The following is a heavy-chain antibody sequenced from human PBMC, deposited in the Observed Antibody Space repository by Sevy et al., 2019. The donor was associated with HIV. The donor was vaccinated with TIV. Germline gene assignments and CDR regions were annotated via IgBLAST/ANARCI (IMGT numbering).Heavy chain of an antibody. CDR1: GFTLNNYW. Sequence: GGSLRLSSVASGFTLNNYWMHWVRQAPGKGLEWVANINQDGGVTYYVDSVRGRFTISRDNGRNLVFLQMNSLRVDDSALYFCVRAIAQDGSFWGQGTLVTVSS. CDR2: INQDGGVT. CDR3: VRAIAQDGSF. V-gene: IGHV3-7*01. D-gene: IGHD6-13*01. J-gene: IGHJ4*02.